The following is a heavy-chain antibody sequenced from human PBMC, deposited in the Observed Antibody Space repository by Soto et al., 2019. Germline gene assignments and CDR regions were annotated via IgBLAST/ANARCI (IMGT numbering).Heavy chain of an antibody. V-gene: IGHV1-18*01. CDR1: GYTITRYG. CDR3: AREAVAVASTHKACH. Sequence: ASVKLYCPASGYTITRYGISWVRQAPGQGLEWMGWISAYNGNTNYAQKLQGRVTMTTDTSTSTAYMELRSLRSDDTAVYYCAREAVAVASTHKACHWGQGTMVIVAS. J-gene: IGHJ4*02. CDR2: ISAYNGNT. D-gene: IGHD6-19*01.